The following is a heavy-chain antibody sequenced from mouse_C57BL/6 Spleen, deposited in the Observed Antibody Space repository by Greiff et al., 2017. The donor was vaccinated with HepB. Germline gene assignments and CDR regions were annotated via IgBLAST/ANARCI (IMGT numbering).Heavy chain of an antibody. V-gene: IGHV1-22*01. D-gene: IGHD3-1*01. CDR3: ASSSYGRYFDV. CDR1: GYTFTDYN. J-gene: IGHJ1*03. Sequence: EVQLQQSGPELVKPGASVKMSCKASGYTFTDYNMHWVKQSHGKSLEWIGYINPNNGGTSYNQKFKGKATLTVNKSSSTAYMELRSLTSEDSAVYYCASSSYGRYFDVWGTGTTVTVSS. CDR2: INPNNGGT.